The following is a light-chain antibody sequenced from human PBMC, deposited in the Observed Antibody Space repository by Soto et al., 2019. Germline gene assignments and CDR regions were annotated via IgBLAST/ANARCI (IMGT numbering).Light chain of an antibody. Sequence: DIQMTQSPSTLSASVGARVTITCRASQSISSWLAWYQQKPGKAPKLLIYDASSLESGVPSRFSGSGSGTEFTLTISSLQPDDFATYYCQQYNSYSPVYTFGQGTKLEIK. CDR2: DAS. CDR3: QQYNSYSPVYT. J-gene: IGKJ2*01. CDR1: QSISSW. V-gene: IGKV1-5*01.